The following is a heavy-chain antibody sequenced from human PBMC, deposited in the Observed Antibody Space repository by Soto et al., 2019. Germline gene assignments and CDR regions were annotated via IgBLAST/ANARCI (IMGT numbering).Heavy chain of an antibody. V-gene: IGHV4-59*11. D-gene: IGHD3-10*01. CDR2: IDYVGST. CDR1: GDSINSRY. J-gene: IGHJ4*02. CDR3: VRQRGNYFDF. Sequence: SETLSLTCSVSGDSINSRYWSWIRQPPGKGLEWIGYIDYVGSTNYAPSLQSRVTMSADTSKNQVSLKLRYVTAADTAVYYCVRQRGNYFDFWGQGTLVTVSS.